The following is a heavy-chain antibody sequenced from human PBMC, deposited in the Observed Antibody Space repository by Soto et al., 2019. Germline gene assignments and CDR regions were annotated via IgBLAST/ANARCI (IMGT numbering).Heavy chain of an antibody. V-gene: IGHV4-4*07. Sequence: PSETLSLTCTVSGGSISSYYWSWIRQPAGKGLEWIGRIYTSGSTNYNPSLKSRVTMSVDTSKNQFSLKLSSVTAADTAVYYCARGRGYYYDSSGYYSQALFFDYWGQGTLVTVS. J-gene: IGHJ4*02. CDR2: IYTSGST. D-gene: IGHD3-22*01. CDR3: ARGRGYYYDSSGYYSQALFFDY. CDR1: GGSISSYY.